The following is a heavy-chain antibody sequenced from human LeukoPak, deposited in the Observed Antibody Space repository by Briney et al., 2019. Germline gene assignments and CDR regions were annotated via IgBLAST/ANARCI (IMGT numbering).Heavy chain of an antibody. J-gene: IGHJ6*02. CDR2: VYHSGTT. V-gene: IGHV4-38-2*01. CDR3: ARRSYRADVDV. CDR1: GYSISSGRY. D-gene: IGHD3-10*01. Sequence: SETLSLTCAVSGYSISSGRYWGWIRQPPGKGLEWIGSVYHSGTTYYNPSLKSRLTISVDTSNNQFSLNLRSVTAADTAVYYCARRSYRADVDVWGQGTTVTVSS.